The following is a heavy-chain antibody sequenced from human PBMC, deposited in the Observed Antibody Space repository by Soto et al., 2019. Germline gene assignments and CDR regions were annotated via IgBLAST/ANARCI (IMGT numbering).Heavy chain of an antibody. Sequence: SETLSLTCAVYGGSFSGYYWSWIRQPPGKGLEWIGEINHSGSTNYNPSLKSRVTISVDTSKNQFSLKLSSVTAADTAVYYCARAVDTAMARYPFDYWGQGTLVTVSS. CDR3: ARAVDTAMARYPFDY. V-gene: IGHV4-34*01. CDR1: GGSFSGYY. J-gene: IGHJ4*02. D-gene: IGHD5-18*01. CDR2: INHSGST.